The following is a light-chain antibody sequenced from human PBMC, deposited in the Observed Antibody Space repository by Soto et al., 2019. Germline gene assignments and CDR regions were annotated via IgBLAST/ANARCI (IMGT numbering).Light chain of an antibody. V-gene: IGKV1-39*01. CDR1: QSISSY. CDR2: AAS. Sequence: DIQMTQSTSSLSASVGDRVTITCRASQSISSYLKWYQQKQRKAPELLIYAASSLQSGVPSRFSGSGSGTDFTLSISSLQPEDFATYYCQQSYSIPFTFGQGTSLEIK. J-gene: IGKJ2*01. CDR3: QQSYSIPFT.